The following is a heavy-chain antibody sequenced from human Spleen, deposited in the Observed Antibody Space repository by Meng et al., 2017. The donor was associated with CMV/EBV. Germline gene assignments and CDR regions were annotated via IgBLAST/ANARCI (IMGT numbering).Heavy chain of an antibody. J-gene: IGHJ6*02. CDR1: GYTFRRYG. CDR2: ISAYNDNI. CDR3: ARSCSGGGCYLNYYYGMDV. Sequence: ASVKVSCKASGYTFRRYGVSWVRQAPGQGLEWMGWISAYNDNIDYAQNLQGRVTMTTDTSTNTAYMDLRSLTSDDTAVYYCARSCSGGGCYLNYYYGMDVWGQGTTVTVSS. D-gene: IGHD2-15*01. V-gene: IGHV1-18*01.